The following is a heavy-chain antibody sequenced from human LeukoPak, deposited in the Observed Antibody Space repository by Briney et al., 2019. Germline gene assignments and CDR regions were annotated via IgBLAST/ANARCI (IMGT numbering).Heavy chain of an antibody. CDR2: IILIFGST. V-gene: IGHV1-69*13. CDR3: ARGFSGPNWGKRYYDH. J-gene: IGHJ4*02. Sequence: VKVSCKASGVALSGYAVTWVRLAPGQGLEWMGGIILIFGSTNYAPKFEGRLTITADESTNTVYMELSSLRSEDTAVYFCARGFSGPNWGKRYYDHWGQGTLVTVSS. CDR1: GVALSGYA. D-gene: IGHD7-27*01.